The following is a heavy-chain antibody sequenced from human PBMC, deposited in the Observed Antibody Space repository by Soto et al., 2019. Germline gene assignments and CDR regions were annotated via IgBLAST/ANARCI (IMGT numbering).Heavy chain of an antibody. V-gene: IGHV3-48*02. D-gene: IGHD6-6*01. J-gene: IGHJ6*02. CDR2: ISSSSSTI. CDR3: ARVAARPLPLGYSYYGMDV. CDR1: GFTFSSYS. Sequence: EVQLVESGGGLVQPGGSLRLSCAASGFTFSSYSMNWVRQAPGKGLEWVSYISSSSSTIYYADSVKGRFTISRDNAKNSLYLQMNSLRDEDTAVYYCARVAARPLPLGYSYYGMDVWGQGTTVTVSS.